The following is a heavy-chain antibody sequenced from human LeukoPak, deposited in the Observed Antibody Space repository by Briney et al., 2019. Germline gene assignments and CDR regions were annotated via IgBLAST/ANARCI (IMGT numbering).Heavy chain of an antibody. CDR1: GRSISTYY. J-gene: IGHJ4*02. Sequence: SETLSLTCTVSGRSISTYYCSWIRQSPGKGLEWIGYIHYSGTTNYNPSLKSRGTISVDTSKNQFSLKLSSVTAADTAVYYCARHLNTDMVKAHFDYWGQGTLVTVSS. CDR2: IHYSGTT. V-gene: IGHV4-59*08. D-gene: IGHD5-18*01. CDR3: ARHLNTDMVKAHFDY.